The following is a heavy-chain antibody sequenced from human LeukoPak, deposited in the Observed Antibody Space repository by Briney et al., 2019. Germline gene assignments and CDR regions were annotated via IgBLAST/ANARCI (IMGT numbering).Heavy chain of an antibody. Sequence: ASVKVSCKASGGTFSSYAISWVRQAPGQGLEWMGRIIPILGIANYAQKFQGRVTITADKSTSTAYMELSSLRSEDTAVYYCAREGYSYVPPHAGNGMDVWGQGTTVTVSS. CDR2: IIPILGIA. V-gene: IGHV1-69*04. CDR1: GGTFSSYA. CDR3: AREGYSYVPPHAGNGMDV. D-gene: IGHD5-18*01. J-gene: IGHJ6*02.